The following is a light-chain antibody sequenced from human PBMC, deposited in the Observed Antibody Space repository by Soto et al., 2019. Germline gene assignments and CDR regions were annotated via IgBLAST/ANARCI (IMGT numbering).Light chain of an antibody. CDR2: GAS. CDR3: QQYGSSLLT. J-gene: IGKJ4*01. V-gene: IGKV3-20*01. Sequence: EIVLTQLPGTLSLSPGERATLSCRASQSVSSSFLAWYQQKPGQAPRLLIYGASSRATGIADRFSGSGSGTDFTLTISRLELEDFAVYYCQQYGSSLLTFGGGTKVEIK. CDR1: QSVSSSF.